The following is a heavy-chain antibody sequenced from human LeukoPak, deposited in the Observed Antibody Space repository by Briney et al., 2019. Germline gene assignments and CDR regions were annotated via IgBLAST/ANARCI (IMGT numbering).Heavy chain of an antibody. D-gene: IGHD6-13*01. Sequence: GGSLRLSCAASGFTFSSYEMNWLRQAPGKGLEWVSYISSSGSTIYYADSVKGRFTISRDNAKNSLYLQMNSLRAEDTAVYYCATLSGYSSSWYSYYYYYGMDVWGQGTTVTVSS. CDR2: ISSSGSTI. CDR3: ATLSGYSSSWYSYYYYYGMDV. V-gene: IGHV3-48*03. CDR1: GFTFSSYE. J-gene: IGHJ6*02.